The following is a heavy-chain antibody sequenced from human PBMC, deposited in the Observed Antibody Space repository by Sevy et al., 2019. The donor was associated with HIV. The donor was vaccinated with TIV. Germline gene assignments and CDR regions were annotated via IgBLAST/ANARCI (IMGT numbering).Heavy chain of an antibody. J-gene: IGHJ6*03. CDR1: GFTFSGSA. CDR2: IRSKANSYAK. V-gene: IGHV3-73*01. Sequence: GGSLRLSCAASGFTFSGSAMHWVRQASGKGLEWVGRIRSKANSYAKAYAASVKGRFTISRDDSKNTAYLQMNSLKTDETAVYYSTSEYSTSVCMDVWGKGTTVTVSS. D-gene: IGHD6-6*01. CDR3: TSEYSTSVCMDV.